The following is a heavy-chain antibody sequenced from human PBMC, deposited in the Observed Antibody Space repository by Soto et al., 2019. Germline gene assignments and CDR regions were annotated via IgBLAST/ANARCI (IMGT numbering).Heavy chain of an antibody. J-gene: IGHJ4*02. CDR1: GDIFTTYA. D-gene: IGHD1-26*01. V-gene: IGHV1-69*01. CDR2: IKPAIGSA. Sequence: QVQVVQSGAEVKEPGSSVKVSCKASGDIFTTYAINWVRQAPGQGLAWMGGIKPAIGSANYAPTFQGRLTITADDLTATAYMDLTSLTSEDTAVYYCARGLLVGHETVDYWGQGTLVTVSS. CDR3: ARGLLVGHETVDY.